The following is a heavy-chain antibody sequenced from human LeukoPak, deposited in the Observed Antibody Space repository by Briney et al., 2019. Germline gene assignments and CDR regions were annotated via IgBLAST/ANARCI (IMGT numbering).Heavy chain of an antibody. CDR3: AKTTTVTPSGYYMDV. V-gene: IGHV4-59*01. Sequence: PSETLSLTCTVSGGSISSYYWSWIRQPPGKGLEWVGYIYYSGSTNYNPSLKSRVTISVDTSKNQFSLKLSSVTAADTAVYYCAKTTTVTPSGYYMDVWGKGTTVTASS. CDR1: GGSISSYY. J-gene: IGHJ6*03. CDR2: IYYSGST. D-gene: IGHD4-17*01.